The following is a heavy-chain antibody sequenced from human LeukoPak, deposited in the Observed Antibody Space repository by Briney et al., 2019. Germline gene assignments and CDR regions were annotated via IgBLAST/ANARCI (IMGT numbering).Heavy chain of an antibody. CDR2: LSYDGSDK. CDR1: GFTFSGYW. D-gene: IGHD2-15*01. V-gene: IGHV3-30-3*01. Sequence: GGSLRLSCAASGFTFSGYWMDWVRQAPGKGLEWVAGLSYDGSDKHFADSVKGRFTISRDNSKNTLYLQMNSLRPEDTAVYFCARDLSNQLLLFDYWGQGTLVTVSS. CDR3: ARDLSNQLLLFDY. J-gene: IGHJ4*02.